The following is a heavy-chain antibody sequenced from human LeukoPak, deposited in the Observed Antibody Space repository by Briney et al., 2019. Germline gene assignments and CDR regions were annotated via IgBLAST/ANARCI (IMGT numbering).Heavy chain of an antibody. CDR1: GFTFSSYG. J-gene: IGHJ2*01. V-gene: IGHV3-30*02. D-gene: IGHD6-19*01. CDR3: AKDATSGWPHNWYFDL. Sequence: PGGALRLSCAASGFTFSSYGMHWVRQAPGKGLEWVAFIRYDGSNKYYADSVKGRFTISRDNSKNTLYLQMNSLRAEDTAVYYCAKDATSGWPHNWYFDLWGRGTLVTVSS. CDR2: IRYDGSNK.